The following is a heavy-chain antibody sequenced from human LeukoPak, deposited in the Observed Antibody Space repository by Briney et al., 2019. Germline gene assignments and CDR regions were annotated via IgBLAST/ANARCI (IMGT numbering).Heavy chain of an antibody. CDR2: IKQDGSEK. CDR3: ARDAQLAAAGIAI. D-gene: IGHD6-13*01. J-gene: IGHJ3*02. CDR1: GFTFSSYW. Sequence: PGGSLRLSCAASGFTFSSYWMSWVRQAPGKGLEWVANIKQDGSEKYYVDSVKGRFTISRDNVKNSLYLQMNSLRAEDTAVYYCARDAQLAAAGIAIWGQGTMVTVSS. V-gene: IGHV3-7*01.